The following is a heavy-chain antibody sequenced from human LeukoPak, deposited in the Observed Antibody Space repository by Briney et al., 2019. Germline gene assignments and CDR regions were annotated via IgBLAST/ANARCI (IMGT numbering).Heavy chain of an antibody. V-gene: IGHV3-33*01. CDR1: GFTFSSYG. D-gene: IGHD5-12*01. CDR3: ARRTRRVATVTYYGMDV. Sequence: GGSLRLSCAASGFTFSSYGMHWVRQAPGKGLEWVAVIWYDGSNKYYADSVEGRFTISRDNSKNTLYLQMNSLRAEDTAVYYCARRTRRVATVTYYGMDVWGQGTTVTVSS. CDR2: IWYDGSNK. J-gene: IGHJ6*02.